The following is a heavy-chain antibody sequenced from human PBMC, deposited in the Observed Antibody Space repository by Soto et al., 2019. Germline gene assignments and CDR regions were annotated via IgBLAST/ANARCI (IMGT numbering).Heavy chain of an antibody. CDR2: IIPIFGTA. D-gene: IGHD2-2*02. CDR1: GGTFSSYA. V-gene: IGHV1-69*06. CDR3: ARGDIVVVPAAIPEQHYYYYYGMDF. Sequence: SVKVSCKASGGTFSSYAISWVRQAPGQGLEWMGGIIPIFGTANYAQKFQSRVTITADKSTSTAYMELSSLRSEDTAVYYCARGDIVVVPAAIPEQHYYYYYGMDFSGPGTTVTVSS. J-gene: IGHJ6*02.